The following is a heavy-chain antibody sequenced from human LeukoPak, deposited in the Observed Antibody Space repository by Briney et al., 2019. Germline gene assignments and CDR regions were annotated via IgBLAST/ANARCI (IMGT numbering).Heavy chain of an antibody. CDR2: INTNTGNP. V-gene: IGHV7-4-1*02. D-gene: IGHD2-21*02. J-gene: IGHJ3*02. CDR1: GYTFTSYA. CDR3: AREGSVVTDDAFDI. Sequence: ALVKVSCKASGYTFTSYAMNWVRQAPGQGLEWMGWINTNTGNPTYAQGFTGRFVFSLDTSVSTAYLQISSLKAEDTAVYYCAREGSVVTDDAFDIWGQGTMVTVSS.